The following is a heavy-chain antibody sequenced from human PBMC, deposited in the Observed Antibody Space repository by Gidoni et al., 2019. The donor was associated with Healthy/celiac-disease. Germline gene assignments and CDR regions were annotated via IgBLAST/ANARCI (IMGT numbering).Heavy chain of an antibody. J-gene: IGHJ5*02. CDR1: GYTFTSYY. V-gene: IGHV1-46*01. Sequence: QVQLVQSGAEVKKPGASVKVSCKASGYTFTSYYMHWVRQAPGQGLEWMGIINPSGGSTSYAQKFQGRVTMTRDTSTSTVYMELSSLRSEDTAVYYCARDFWYYGSGSYYMRGWFDPWGQGTLVTVSS. CDR2: INPSGGST. D-gene: IGHD3-10*01. CDR3: ARDFWYYGSGSYYMRGWFDP.